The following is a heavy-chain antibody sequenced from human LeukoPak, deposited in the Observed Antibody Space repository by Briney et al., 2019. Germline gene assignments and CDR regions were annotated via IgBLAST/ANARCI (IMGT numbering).Heavy chain of an antibody. V-gene: IGHV3-23*01. J-gene: IGHJ4*02. Sequence: GGSLRLSRTASGFTFSDYAMSWVRQAPGEGLEWVSSISDNGGGTYYADSVKGRFTISRDNSKNTLFLQMNSLRAEDSAVYYCTTGIRGDCGQGTLVTVSS. CDR2: ISDNGGGT. CDR3: TTGIRGD. CDR1: GFTFSDYA.